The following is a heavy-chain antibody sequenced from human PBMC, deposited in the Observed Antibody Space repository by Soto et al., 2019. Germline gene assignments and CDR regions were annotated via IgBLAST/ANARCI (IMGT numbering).Heavy chain of an antibody. V-gene: IGHV1-69*13. CDR3: AREGQSSGWLVVNWFDP. CDR2: IIPIFGTA. D-gene: IGHD6-19*01. CDR1: GGTFSSYA. Sequence: SVKVSCKASGGTFSSYAISWVRQAPGQGLEWMGGIIPIFGTANYAQKFQGRVTITADESTSTAYMELSSLRSEDTAVYYCAREGQSSGWLVVNWFDPWGQGTLVTVSS. J-gene: IGHJ5*02.